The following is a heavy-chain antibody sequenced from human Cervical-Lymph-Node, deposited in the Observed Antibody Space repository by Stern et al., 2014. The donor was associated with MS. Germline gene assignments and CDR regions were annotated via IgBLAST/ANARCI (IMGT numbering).Heavy chain of an antibody. CDR3: ARDTSSPERSDW. J-gene: IGHJ4*02. CDR1: GFTVSRDY. CDR2: ITNVGST. Sequence: EVQLLESGGGVIQPGGSLRLSCTASGFTVSRDYMTWVRQAPGKGLEWVSLITNVGSTFYTDSVKGRFTISRDDSKNTVYLHMTSLRAEDTAMYYCARDTSSPERSDWWGQGTLVTDSS. V-gene: IGHV3-53*01. D-gene: IGHD1-1*01.